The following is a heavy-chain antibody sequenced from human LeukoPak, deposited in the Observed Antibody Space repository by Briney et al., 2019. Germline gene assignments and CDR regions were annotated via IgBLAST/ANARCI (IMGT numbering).Heavy chain of an antibody. Sequence: GASVKVSCKVSGYTFTNYGISWVRQAPGQGLEWMGWISTYNGNTKYAQKFQGRLTMTTDTSTSTAYMELRSLRSDDTAVYYCASDFTVKKYPSGDYWGQGTLVTVSS. D-gene: IGHD3-16*02. CDR2: ISTYNGNT. J-gene: IGHJ4*02. CDR1: GYTFTNYG. V-gene: IGHV1-18*01. CDR3: ASDFTVKKYPSGDY.